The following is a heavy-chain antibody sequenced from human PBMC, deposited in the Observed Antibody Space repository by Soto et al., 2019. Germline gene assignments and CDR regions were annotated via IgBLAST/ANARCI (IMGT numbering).Heavy chain of an antibody. CDR2: TYWDDEN. J-gene: IGHJ4*02. Sequence: QITLKESGPTLGEPTQTLTLTCTFSVVLFSSSGVGVGWIRQPPGKALEWLAFTYWDDENRYNPSLKSRLTVVKDTTDSLAGLLLTHMDPVDTATYYCAHRRGGYNWDDGYFDFWGQGILVNVSS. D-gene: IGHD1-20*01. CDR1: VVLFSSSGVG. CDR3: AHRRGGYNWDDGYFDF. V-gene: IGHV2-5*02.